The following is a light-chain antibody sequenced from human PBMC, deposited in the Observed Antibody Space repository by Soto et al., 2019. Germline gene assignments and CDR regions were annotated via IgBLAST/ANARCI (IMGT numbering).Light chain of an antibody. Sequence: QSALTQPASVSGSPGQSITISCTGTSRDVGGYRFVSWYQQHPGKAPKLMIYEVSNRPSGVSNRFSGSKSGNTASLTISGLQAEDEADYYCISYTSSNTRVFGGGTKVTVL. CDR1: SRDVGGYRF. J-gene: IGLJ2*01. CDR3: ISYTSSNTRV. V-gene: IGLV2-14*01. CDR2: EVS.